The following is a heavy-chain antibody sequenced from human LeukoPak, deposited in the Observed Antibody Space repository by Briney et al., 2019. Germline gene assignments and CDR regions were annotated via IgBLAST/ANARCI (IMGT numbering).Heavy chain of an antibody. CDR2: IGEEKSGSWT. J-gene: IGHJ4*02. V-gene: IGHV3-23*01. Sequence: GGSLRLSCAAPGFTLSNYPMGWVRQAPVKGLEWLSAIGEEKSGSWTKSADSVKGRFTISRDNSENTLYLQMDSLTVEDTAVYYCAKAGVISGWDYWGQGVLVTVSS. CDR1: GFTLSNYP. CDR3: AKAGVISGWDY. D-gene: IGHD3-3*02.